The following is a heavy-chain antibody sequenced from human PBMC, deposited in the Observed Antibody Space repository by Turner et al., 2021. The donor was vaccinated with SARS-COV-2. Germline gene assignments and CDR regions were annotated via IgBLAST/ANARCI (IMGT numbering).Heavy chain of an antibody. J-gene: IGHJ5*02. CDR2: IYYRGGT. D-gene: IGHD3-10*01. CDR3: GRELTYNAFDP. CDR1: GASIRSNY. Sequence: QVLLQPSAPGLVKPSETLSLTCNVSGASIRSNYWAWIRQPPGKRLEWIGYIYYRGGTNYNPTLKSRVTISVDTSKNQFSLKLASVTAADTADYFCGRELTYNAFDPWGQGTLVTVSS. V-gene: IGHV4-59*01.